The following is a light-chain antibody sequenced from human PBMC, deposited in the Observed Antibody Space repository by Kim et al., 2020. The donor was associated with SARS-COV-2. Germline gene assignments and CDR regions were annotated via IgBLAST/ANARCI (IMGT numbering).Light chain of an antibody. J-gene: IGKJ4*01. CDR1: QSVSSN. CDR3: QQYNNWPPLT. Sequence: SPGARATRSCRASQSVSSNVAWYQQKPGQAPRLLIYGASTRATGIPARFSGSGSGTEFTLTISSLQSEDFAVYYCQQYNNWPPLTFGGGTKVDIK. CDR2: GAS. V-gene: IGKV3-15*01.